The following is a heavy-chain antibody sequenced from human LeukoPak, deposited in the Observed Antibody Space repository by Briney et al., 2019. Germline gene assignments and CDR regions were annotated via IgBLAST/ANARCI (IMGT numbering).Heavy chain of an antibody. V-gene: IGHV7-4-1*02. CDR3: ARERYCSSTSCFDY. D-gene: IGHD2-2*01. CDR2: INTNTGNP. CDR1: GYSFTNYA. J-gene: IGHJ4*02. Sequence: ASVKVSCKATGYSFTNYAMNWVRQAPGQGLEWMGWINTNTGNPTYAQGFTGRFVFSSDTSVSTTYLQISSLKAEDTAVYYCARERYCSSTSCFDYWGQGTLVTVSS.